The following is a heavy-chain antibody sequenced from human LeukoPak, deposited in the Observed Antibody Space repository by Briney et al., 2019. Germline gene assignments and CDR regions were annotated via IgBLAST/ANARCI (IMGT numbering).Heavy chain of an antibody. CDR1: GFVFSTYD. J-gene: IGHJ3*01. CDR3: ARGESFAFDV. CDR2: ISRAGDRT. V-gene: IGHV3-23*01. Sequence: PGGSLRLSCAGSGFVFSTYDMGWVRQAPGKGLEGVSSISRAGDRTYYEDSVKGRFTISRDNSRNTMFLQMNSLRAEDTAVYYCARGESFAFDVWGQGTMVTVSS.